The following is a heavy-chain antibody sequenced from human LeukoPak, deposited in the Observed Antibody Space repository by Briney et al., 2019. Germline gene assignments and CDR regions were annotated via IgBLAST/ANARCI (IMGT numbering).Heavy chain of an antibody. D-gene: IGHD3-22*01. Sequence: GASVKISCKASGYTFTSYYMHWVRQAPGQGLEWMGIINPSGGSTSYAQKFQGRVTMTRDTSTSTVYMELSSLRSEDTAVYYCAKDISRINVIVVAPGRGIDYWGQGTLVTVSS. CDR2: INPSGGST. CDR1: GYTFTSYY. V-gene: IGHV1-46*01. J-gene: IGHJ4*02. CDR3: AKDISRINVIVVAPGRGIDY.